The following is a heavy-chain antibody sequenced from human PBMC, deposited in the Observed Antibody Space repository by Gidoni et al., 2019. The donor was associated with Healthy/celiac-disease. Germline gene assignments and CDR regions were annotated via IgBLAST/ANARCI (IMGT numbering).Heavy chain of an antibody. CDR2: IWYDGSNK. D-gene: IGHD3-3*01. CDR1: GFTFSSYC. J-gene: IGHJ6*02. V-gene: IGHV3-33*01. CDR3: ARGDYDFWSGAHYYYYYGMDV. Sequence: QVQLVESGGGVVQPGRSLRLSCAASGFTFSSYCMHWVRQAPGKGLEWVAVIWYDGSNKYYADSVKGRFTISRDNSKNTLYLQMNSLRAEDTAVYYCARGDYDFWSGAHYYYYYGMDVWGQGTTVTVSS.